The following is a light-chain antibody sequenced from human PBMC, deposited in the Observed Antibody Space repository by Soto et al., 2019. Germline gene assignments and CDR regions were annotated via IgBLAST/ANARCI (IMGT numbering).Light chain of an antibody. CDR3: KSYDSSLSGHVV. CDR1: SSNLGAAFA. CDR2: YNN. V-gene: IGLV1-40*01. Sequence: QAVVTQPPSLSGAPGQRITISCTGTSSNLGAAFAVQWYQQLPGAAPKLLIYYNNNRPSGVPDRFSGSKSGTSAFLAITGLQADDEAYYYCKSYDSSLSGHVVFGGGTKVTVL. J-gene: IGLJ2*01.